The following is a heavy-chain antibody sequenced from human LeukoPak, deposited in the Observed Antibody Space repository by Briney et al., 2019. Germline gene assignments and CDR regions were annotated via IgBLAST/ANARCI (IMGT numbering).Heavy chain of an antibody. CDR1: GGSISSHY. CDR3: ARLAYRGPAVADFDY. J-gene: IGHJ4*02. CDR2: IYYTGST. Sequence: SETLSLTCTVSGGSISSHYWSWLRQPPGKGLEWIGYIYYTGSTNYNPSLESRVTMSVDTSKNQFSLKLSSVTAADTAVYYCARLAYRGPAVADFDYWGQGTLVTVSS. V-gene: IGHV4-59*08. D-gene: IGHD6-19*01.